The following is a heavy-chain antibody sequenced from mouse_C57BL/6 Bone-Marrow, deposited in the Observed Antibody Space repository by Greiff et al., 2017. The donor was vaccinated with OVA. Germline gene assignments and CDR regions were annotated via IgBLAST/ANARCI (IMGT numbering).Heavy chain of an antibody. CDR3: ARRCSSYVSQYYFDY. Sequence: QVQLQQPGAELVMPGASVKLSCKASGYTFTSYWMHWVKQRPGQGLEWIGEIDPSDSYTNYNQKFKGKSTLTVDKSSSTAYMQLSSLTSEDSAVYYCARRCSSYVSQYYFDYWGQGTTLTVSS. CDR1: GYTFTSYW. V-gene: IGHV1-69*01. J-gene: IGHJ2*01. D-gene: IGHD1-1*01. CDR2: IDPSDSYT.